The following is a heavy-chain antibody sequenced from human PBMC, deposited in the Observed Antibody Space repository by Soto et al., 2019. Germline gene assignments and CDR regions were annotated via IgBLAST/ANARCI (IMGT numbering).Heavy chain of an antibody. Sequence: GGSLRLSCAASGFTFDDYTMHWVRQAPGKGLEWVSLISWDGGSTYYADSVKGRFTISRDNSKNSLYLQMNSLRTEDTALYYCAKEEYSGSYTPFDYWGQGTLVTVSS. J-gene: IGHJ4*02. D-gene: IGHD1-26*01. CDR1: GFTFDDYT. CDR3: AKEEYSGSYTPFDY. CDR2: ISWDGGST. V-gene: IGHV3-43*01.